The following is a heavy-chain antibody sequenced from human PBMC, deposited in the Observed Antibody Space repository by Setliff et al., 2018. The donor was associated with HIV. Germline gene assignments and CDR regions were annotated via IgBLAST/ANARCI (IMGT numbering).Heavy chain of an antibody. D-gene: IGHD5-12*01. J-gene: IGHJ4*02. Sequence: KTSETLSLTCTVSGDSIRGYYWSWIRQPPGKRLEWMGYVFYTGFAAYNPSLKSRLTISVDTSKSQFSLRLTSVTAADTAIYYCARQVSIPGVAITPVDYWGQGALVTVSS. CDR3: ARQVSIPGVAITPVDY. CDR2: VFYTGFA. CDR1: GDSIRGYY. V-gene: IGHV4-59*08.